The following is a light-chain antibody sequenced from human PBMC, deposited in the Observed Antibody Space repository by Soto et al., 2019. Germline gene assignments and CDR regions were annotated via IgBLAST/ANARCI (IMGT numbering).Light chain of an antibody. CDR3: QSFDSGLSARVV. Sequence: QSVLTQPPSVSGAPGQRVTISCTGSSSNIGGDYDVHWYQQLPGTAPKLLNNGNRCSGSKSGTSAYLAITRLRTEDEADYFCQSFDSGLSARVVFGGGTKLTVL. V-gene: IGLV1-40*01. CDR1: SSNIGGDYD. CDR2: G. J-gene: IGLJ2*01.